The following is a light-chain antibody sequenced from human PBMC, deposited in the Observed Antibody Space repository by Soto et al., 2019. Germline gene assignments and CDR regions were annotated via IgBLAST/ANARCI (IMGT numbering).Light chain of an antibody. J-gene: IGKJ4*01. CDR2: EAS. CDR1: QAIGNY. CDR3: QQYDDLPFT. V-gene: IGKV1-33*01. Sequence: DIQMTQSPSSLSASVGDRVTITCQASQAIGNYLTWYQQKPGKAPKLLIYEASNLETGVPSRFSGSGSVTDFTFTITSLQPEDIATYYCQQYDDLPFTFGGGTKVEIK.